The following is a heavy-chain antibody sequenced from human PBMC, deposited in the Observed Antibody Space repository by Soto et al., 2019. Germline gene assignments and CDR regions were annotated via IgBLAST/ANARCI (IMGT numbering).Heavy chain of an antibody. CDR1: GGSFKSGSYS. V-gene: IGHV4-61*01. D-gene: IGHD1-1*01. J-gene: IGHJ6*02. Sequence: SETLSLTCTVSGGSFKSGSYSWSWIRQPPGKGLEWIGYVYHTGRTSYNPSLKSRVSISMDTSKNQFSLNLDSVTAADTAVYFCARGGELEPFYYYYGMDVWGQGTTVTVSS. CDR2: VYHTGRT. CDR3: ARGGELEPFYYYYGMDV.